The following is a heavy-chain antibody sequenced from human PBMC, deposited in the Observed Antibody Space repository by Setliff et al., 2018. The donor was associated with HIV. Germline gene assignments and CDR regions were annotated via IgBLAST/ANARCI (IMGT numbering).Heavy chain of an antibody. CDR2: LYSTWST. V-gene: IGHV4-39*01. Sequence: PSETLSLTCTVSGASIDSGFHYWGWIRQSPGKGLEWIASLYSTWSTYYNPSLKGRLTISAGPSKSQFSLRVASVTAADTAVYYCARQGAQQELTPYYSYGMDVWGQGTTVTVSS. CDR1: GASIDSGFHY. J-gene: IGHJ6*02. CDR3: ARQGAQQELTPYYSYGMDV. D-gene: IGHD3-16*01.